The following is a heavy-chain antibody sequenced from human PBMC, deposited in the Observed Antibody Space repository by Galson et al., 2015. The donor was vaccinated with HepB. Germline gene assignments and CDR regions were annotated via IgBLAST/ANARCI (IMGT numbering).Heavy chain of an antibody. J-gene: IGHJ4*02. CDR3: AREFAFGCGSYFN. CDR2: ISADGTRT. CDR1: GFTFSDYW. D-gene: IGHD6-19*01. V-gene: IGHV3-74*01. Sequence: SLRLSCAASGFTFSDYWMHWVRQAPGKGLLWVSYISADGTRTKYADSVKGRFTISRDNAKNAVYLQMNSLRAEDTAVYYCAREFAFGCGSYFNWGQGSLVTVSS.